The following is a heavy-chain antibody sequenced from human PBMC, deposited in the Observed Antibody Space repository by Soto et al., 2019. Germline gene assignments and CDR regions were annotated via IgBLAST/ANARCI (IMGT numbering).Heavy chain of an antibody. Sequence: PGESLKISCKGSGYSFTSYWIGWVRQMPGKGLEWMGIIYPGDSDTRYSPSFQGQVTISADKSISTAYLQWSSLKASDTAMYYCARLSYCGGDCYGSYRYFQHWGQGTLVTVS. D-gene: IGHD2-21*02. V-gene: IGHV5-51*01. CDR1: GYSFTSYW. J-gene: IGHJ1*01. CDR3: ARLSYCGGDCYGSYRYFQH. CDR2: IYPGDSDT.